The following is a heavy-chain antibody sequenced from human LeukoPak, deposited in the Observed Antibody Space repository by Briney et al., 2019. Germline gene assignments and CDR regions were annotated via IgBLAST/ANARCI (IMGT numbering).Heavy chain of an antibody. D-gene: IGHD2-21*01. Sequence: GASVKVSCKASGYTFTSYGISWVRQAPGQGLEWMGGIIPIFGTANYAQKFQGRVTMTTDTSTSTAYMELRSLRSDDTAVYYCLLFGAIWGQGTLVTVSS. CDR3: LLFGAI. V-gene: IGHV1-18*01. CDR1: GYTFTSYG. CDR2: IIPIFGTA. J-gene: IGHJ4*02.